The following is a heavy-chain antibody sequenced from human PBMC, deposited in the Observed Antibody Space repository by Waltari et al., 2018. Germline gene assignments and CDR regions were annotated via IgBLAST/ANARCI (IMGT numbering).Heavy chain of an antibody. V-gene: IGHV1-2*02. CDR1: GYTFTGYY. CDR2: INPNSGGT. CDR3: AREGIAAAGTGDY. J-gene: IGHJ4*02. Sequence: QVQLVQSGAAVQKPGASVKVYCKASGYTFTGYYRHWVRQAPGQGLEWMGWINPNSGGTNYAQKFQGRVTMTRDTSISTAYMELSRLRSDDTAVYYCAREGIAAAGTGDYWGQGTLVTVSS. D-gene: IGHD6-13*01.